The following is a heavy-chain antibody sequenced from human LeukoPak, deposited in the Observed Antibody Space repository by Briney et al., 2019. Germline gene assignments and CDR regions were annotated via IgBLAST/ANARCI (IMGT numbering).Heavy chain of an antibody. J-gene: IGHJ4*02. V-gene: IGHV4-34*01. D-gene: IGHD2-2*01. CDR2: INHSGST. CDR3: ARHYCSSTSCYPFDY. CDR1: GGSFSGYY. Sequence: SETLSLTCAVYGGSFSGYYWSWIRQPPGKGLEWIGEINHSGSTNYNPSLKSRVTISVDTSKNQFSLKLSSVTAADTAVYYCARHYCSSTSCYPFDYWGQGTLVTVSS.